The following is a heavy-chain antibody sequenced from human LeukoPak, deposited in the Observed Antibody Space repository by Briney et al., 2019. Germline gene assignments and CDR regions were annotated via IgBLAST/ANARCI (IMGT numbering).Heavy chain of an antibody. CDR1: GFTFSSYA. CDR3: ARDLIAARQYYYYYYMDV. Sequence: GWSLRLSCAASGFTFSSYAMSWVRQAPGKGLEWVSAISGSGGSTYYADSVKGRFTISRDNSKNSLYLQMNSLRAEDTAVYYCARDLIAARQYYYYYYMDVWGKGTTVTVSS. V-gene: IGHV3-23*01. D-gene: IGHD6-6*01. CDR2: ISGSGGST. J-gene: IGHJ6*03.